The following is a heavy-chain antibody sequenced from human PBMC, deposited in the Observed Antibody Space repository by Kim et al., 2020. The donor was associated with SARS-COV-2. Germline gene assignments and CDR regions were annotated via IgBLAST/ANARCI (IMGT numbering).Heavy chain of an antibody. CDR3: ARGIGFCSSNSCRYWYFDL. Sequence: GGSLRLSCAASGFTFSSYDMHWVRQATGKGLEWVSAIVTAGDTYYPGSVKGRFTISRENAKNSLYLQMNSLRAGDTAVYYCARGIGFCSSNSCRYWYFDLWGRGALVTVSS. CDR1: GFTFSSYD. J-gene: IGHJ2*01. D-gene: IGHD2-2*01. CDR2: IVTAGDT. V-gene: IGHV3-13*01.